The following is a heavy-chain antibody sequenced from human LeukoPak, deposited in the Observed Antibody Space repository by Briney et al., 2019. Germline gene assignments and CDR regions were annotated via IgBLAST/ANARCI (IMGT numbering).Heavy chain of an antibody. CDR3: TSPRWLQSEPDY. CDR2: IKSKTDGGTT. D-gene: IGHD5-24*01. J-gene: IGHJ4*02. Sequence: PGGSLRLSCAASGFTFSNAWMSWVRQAPGKGLEWVGRIKSKTDGGTTDYAAPVKGRFTISRDDSKNTLYLQMNSLKTEDTAVYYCTSPRWLQSEPDYWGQGTLVTVSS. V-gene: IGHV3-15*01. CDR1: GFTFSNAW.